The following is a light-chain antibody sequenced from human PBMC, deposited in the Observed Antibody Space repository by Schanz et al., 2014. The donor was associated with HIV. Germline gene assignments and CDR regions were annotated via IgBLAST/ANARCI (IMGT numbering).Light chain of an antibody. CDR2: DVS. CDR1: NSDVGGHNY. CDR3: SSYTGSSTPVV. Sequence: QSALTQPASLSGSPGQSITISCTGTNSDVGGHNYVSWYQQHPGRAPKLIIYDVSDRPSGVSDRFSGSKSGDTASLTISGLQAEDEAEYYCSSYTGSSTPVVFGGGTKLTVL. J-gene: IGLJ2*01. V-gene: IGLV2-14*01.